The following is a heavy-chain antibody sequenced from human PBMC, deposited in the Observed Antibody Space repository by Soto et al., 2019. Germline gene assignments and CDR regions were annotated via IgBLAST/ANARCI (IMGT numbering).Heavy chain of an antibody. D-gene: IGHD2-21*01. Sequence: QPGGSLRLSCAASGFNVSANYMSWVRQAPGKGLEWVSVLYSAGNTYYADSVKGRFTISRDDATKSLHLHMNSLRTDDTAVYYCARDDHTYGVYWGQGTPVTVSS. J-gene: IGHJ4*02. CDR1: GFNVSANY. CDR2: LYSAGNT. CDR3: ARDDHTYGVY. V-gene: IGHV3-53*01.